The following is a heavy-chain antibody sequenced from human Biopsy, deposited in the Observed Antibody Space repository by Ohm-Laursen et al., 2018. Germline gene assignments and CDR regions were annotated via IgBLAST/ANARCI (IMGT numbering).Heavy chain of an antibody. V-gene: IGHV3-30*03. D-gene: IGHD4-11*01. CDR1: GFTFGSYG. Sequence: SLRLSCAATGFTFGSYGMHWVRQAPGKGLEWLAVITFDGSGEYYADSLQGRFTISRDNHKNTVDLQMNTLRPEDTAVYFCARDGKRWDYTTYFSWHFDLWGRGTLVTVS. CDR3: ARDGKRWDYTTYFSWHFDL. CDR2: ITFDGSGE. J-gene: IGHJ2*01.